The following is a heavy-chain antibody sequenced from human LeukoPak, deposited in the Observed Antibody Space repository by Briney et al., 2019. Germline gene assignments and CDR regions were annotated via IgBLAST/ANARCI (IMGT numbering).Heavy chain of an antibody. CDR3: AKYTSGTSYRGLDQ. Sequence: GGSLRLSCGASGLTVSSYAMSWVRQAPGKGLEWVSTIIGSAANTYYADSVKGRFTISRDDSKNTVYLQMNSLRAEDTAVYSCAKYTSGTSYRGLDQWGHGTLVNVSS. D-gene: IGHD3-10*01. J-gene: IGHJ4*01. CDR2: IIGSAANT. V-gene: IGHV3-23*01. CDR1: GLTVSSYA.